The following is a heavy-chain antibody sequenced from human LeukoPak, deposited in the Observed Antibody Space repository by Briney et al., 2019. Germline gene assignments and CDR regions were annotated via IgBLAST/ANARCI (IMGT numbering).Heavy chain of an antibody. CDR2: INTYGSTT. Sequence: GSLRLSCAASGFTLSSYWMHWVRQAPGKGLVWVSRINTYGSTTNYPDSLKGRFTISRDNAKNTLYLQPPRLRAEDTAVYSCAWMSPPAGWGQGTLVTVSS. CDR3: AWMSPPAG. V-gene: IGHV3-74*01. J-gene: IGHJ4*02. D-gene: IGHD2-2*03. CDR1: GFTLSSYW.